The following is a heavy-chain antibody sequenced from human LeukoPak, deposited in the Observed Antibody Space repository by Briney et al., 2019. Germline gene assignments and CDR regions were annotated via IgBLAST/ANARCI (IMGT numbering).Heavy chain of an antibody. CDR2: ISSSSSTI. Sequence: AGGSLRLSCAASGFTFSSYSMNWVRQAPGKGLERISYISSSSSTIDYADSVKGRFTISRDNAKNSLYLQMNSLRAEDTAVYYCARDPYTVTSYYYYMDVWGKGTTVTVSS. V-gene: IGHV3-48*04. D-gene: IGHD4-17*01. CDR1: GFTFSSYS. J-gene: IGHJ6*03. CDR3: ARDPYTVTSYYYYMDV.